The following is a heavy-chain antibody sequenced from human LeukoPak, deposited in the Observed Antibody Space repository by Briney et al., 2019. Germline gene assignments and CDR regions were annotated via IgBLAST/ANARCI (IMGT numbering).Heavy chain of an antibody. V-gene: IGHV3-48*01. J-gene: IGHJ4*02. CDR2: ISSSSSTI. Sequence: GGSLRLSCAASGFTFSSYSMNWVRQAPGKGLEWVSYISSSSSTIYYADSVKGRFTISRDNAKNSLYLQMNSLRAEDTAVYYCATGDGDFDYWGQGTLVTVSS. CDR1: GFTFSSYS. D-gene: IGHD3-16*01. CDR3: ATGDGDFDY.